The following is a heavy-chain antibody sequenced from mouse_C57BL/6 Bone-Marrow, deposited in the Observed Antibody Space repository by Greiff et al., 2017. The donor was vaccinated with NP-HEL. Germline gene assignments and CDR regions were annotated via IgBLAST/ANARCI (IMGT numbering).Heavy chain of an antibody. V-gene: IGHV5-6*02. CDR2: ISSGGSYT. CDR1: GFILSSNG. Sequence: EVKLVESGGDLVKPGGSLKPSCAAPGFILSSNGMSWVRQTPEKRREGVATISSGGSYTYYPDSVKGRFTISRDNAKNTLYLQMSSLKSEDTAMYYCARRVYTPFAYWGQGTLVTVSA. J-gene: IGHJ3*01. D-gene: IGHD5-1-1*01. CDR3: ARRVYTPFAY.